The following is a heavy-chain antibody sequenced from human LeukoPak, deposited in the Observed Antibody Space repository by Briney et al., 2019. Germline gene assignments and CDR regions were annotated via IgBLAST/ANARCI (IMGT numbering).Heavy chain of an antibody. CDR2: IFNSGST. D-gene: IGHD3-10*01. CDR1: GGSISSSNYY. CDR3: ARLRRTMVRGVPYYYMDV. J-gene: IGHJ6*03. V-gene: IGHV4-39*01. Sequence: SETLSLTCTASGGSISSSNYYWGWIRQPPGKGLEWIGTIFNSGSTYYNPSLKSRVTISVDTSKNQFSLNLSSVTAADTAVYYCARLRRTMVRGVPYYYMDVWGKGTTVTISS.